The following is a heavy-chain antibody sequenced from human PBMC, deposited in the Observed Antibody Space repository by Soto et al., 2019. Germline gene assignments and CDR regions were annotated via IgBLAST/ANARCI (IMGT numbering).Heavy chain of an antibody. CDR1: GFTFKNYG. CDR3: ARLGSGGMGWALDS. CDR2: LWFDGYNE. J-gene: IGHJ4*02. V-gene: IGHV3-33*03. Sequence: QVHLVESGGGVVQPGRSLRLSCEASGFTFKNYGMNWVRQAPGKGLEWVAVLWFDGYNEYYAESVKGRFTISRDISKNTLYLQMSSLRAEDTATYFCARLGSGGMGWALDSWGQGTPVTVSS. D-gene: IGHD6-25*01.